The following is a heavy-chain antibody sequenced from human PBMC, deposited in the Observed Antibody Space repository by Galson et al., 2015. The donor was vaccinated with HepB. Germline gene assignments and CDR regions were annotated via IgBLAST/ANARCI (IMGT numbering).Heavy chain of an antibody. CDR2: ISHSGTA. J-gene: IGHJ2*01. CDR3: ARRCNSAGGYFDL. V-gene: IGHV4-34*01. Sequence: ETLSLTCAVYGGSFSAYYWTWIRQPPGKGLEWVGEISHSGTATYNPSLKSRVIISVDTSKNQFSLQMKSVTAADTAVFYCARRCNSAGGYFDLWGRGTPVTVSS. D-gene: IGHD2-15*01. CDR1: GGSFSAYY.